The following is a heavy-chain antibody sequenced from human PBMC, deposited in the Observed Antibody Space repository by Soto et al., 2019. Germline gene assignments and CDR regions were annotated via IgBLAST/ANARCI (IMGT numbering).Heavy chain of an antibody. Sequence: GASVKVSCKASGYTFTSYGISWVRQAPGQGLEWMGWISAYNGNTNYAQKLQGRVTMTTDTSTSTAYMELRSLRSDDTAVYYCARDRTVTIQPDAFDIWGQGTMVTVSS. V-gene: IGHV1-18*01. CDR3: ARDRTVTIQPDAFDI. CDR1: GYTFTSYG. D-gene: IGHD4-17*01. CDR2: ISAYNGNT. J-gene: IGHJ3*02.